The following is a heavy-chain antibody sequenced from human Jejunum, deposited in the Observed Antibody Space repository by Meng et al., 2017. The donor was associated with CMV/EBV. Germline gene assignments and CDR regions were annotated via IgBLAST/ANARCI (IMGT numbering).Heavy chain of an antibody. J-gene: IGHJ6*02. CDR2: VSYSGST. CDR1: SSGDYY. Sequence: SSGDYYWNWIRQPPGKGLEWIGNVSYSGSTHYNPSLKSRVSISVDTSKNQFSLKLSSVTAAGTAVYYCAREEQYYYDSSSYGMDVWGQGTTVTVSS. V-gene: IGHV4-30-4*08. D-gene: IGHD3-22*01. CDR3: AREEQYYYDSSSYGMDV.